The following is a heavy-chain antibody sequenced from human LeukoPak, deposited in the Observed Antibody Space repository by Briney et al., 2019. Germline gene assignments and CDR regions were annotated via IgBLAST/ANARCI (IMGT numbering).Heavy chain of an antibody. D-gene: IGHD1-20*01. CDR2: IKEDGTEE. J-gene: IGHJ4*02. CDR3: ARCNDNWELDN. CDR1: GFNFRSYW. Sequence: GGSLSLSSAPSGFNFRSYWMTGVRQAPGKGLEWVAHIKEDGTEEYYVDSVKGRFTISRDNVKNSLYLQMNSLRAEDSAVYYCARCNDNWELDNWGEGTLVSVSS. V-gene: IGHV3-7*05.